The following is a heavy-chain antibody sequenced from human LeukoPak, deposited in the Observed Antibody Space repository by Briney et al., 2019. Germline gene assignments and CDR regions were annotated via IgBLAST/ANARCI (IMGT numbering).Heavy chain of an antibody. CDR1: GFTLRNYW. CDR2: INSDGTMT. V-gene: IGHV3-74*01. D-gene: IGHD6-19*01. CDR3: ARGLAVAGNCMDV. J-gene: IGHJ6*02. Sequence: GGSLRLSCGASGFTLRNYWMHWVRQAPGKGLVWVSRINSDGTMTNYADSVKGRFTISRDNAKNTLHLQMNSLRAEDTAVYYCARGLAVAGNCMDVWGQGPRSPSP.